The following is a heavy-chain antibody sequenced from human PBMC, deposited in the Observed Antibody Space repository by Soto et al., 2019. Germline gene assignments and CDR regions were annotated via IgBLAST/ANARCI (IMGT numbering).Heavy chain of an antibody. CDR1: GFTSSSYA. D-gene: IGHD5-12*01. CDR2: ISNSGHSS. V-gene: IGHV3-23*01. CDR3: AKGGPTFLNWFGP. Sequence: PWGSLRLSCAASGFTSSSYAMNWVLQAPGKGLEWISVISNSGHSSYYADSVKGRFTISRDNSKNTLYLQIKSLRAEDTAAYYCAKGGPTFLNWFGPWGQGTLVTVSS. J-gene: IGHJ5*02.